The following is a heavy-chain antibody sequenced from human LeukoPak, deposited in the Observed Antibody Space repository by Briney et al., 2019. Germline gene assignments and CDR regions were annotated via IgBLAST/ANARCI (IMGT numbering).Heavy chain of an antibody. CDR1: GFTFSSYG. D-gene: IGHD3-10*01. V-gene: IGHV3-30*18. CDR3: AKGGRLPWFGELSDDAFDI. CDR2: ISYDGSNK. Sequence: GGSLRLSCAASGFTFSSYGMHWVRQAPGKGLEWVAVISYDGSNKYYADSVKGRFTISRDNSKNTLYLQMNSLRAEDTAVYYCAKGGRLPWFGELSDDAFDIWGQGTMVTVSS. J-gene: IGHJ3*02.